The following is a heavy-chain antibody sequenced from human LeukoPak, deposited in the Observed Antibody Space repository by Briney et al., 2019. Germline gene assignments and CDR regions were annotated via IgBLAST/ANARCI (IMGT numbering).Heavy chain of an antibody. Sequence: TGGSLGLSCAASGFTFDDYAMHWVRQAPGKGLEWVSGISWNSGSIGYADSVKGRFTISRDNAKNSLYLQMNSLRAEDTALYYCAKDISGVGVYWGQGTLVTVSS. J-gene: IGHJ4*02. CDR1: GFTFDDYA. CDR2: ISWNSGSI. D-gene: IGHD1-26*01. V-gene: IGHV3-9*01. CDR3: AKDISGVGVY.